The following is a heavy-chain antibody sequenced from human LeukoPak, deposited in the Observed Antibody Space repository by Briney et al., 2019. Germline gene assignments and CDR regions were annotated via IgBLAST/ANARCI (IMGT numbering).Heavy chain of an antibody. V-gene: IGHV3-7*01. J-gene: IGHJ6*02. CDR3: ARPGLTAAAGALDGMDV. D-gene: IGHD6-13*01. CDR1: GFTFSDYW. CDR2: IRQDGGEK. Sequence: PGGSLRLSCAASGFTFSDYWMNWVRQAPGKGLGWVVNIRQDGGEKYYGDSVKGRFTISRDNAKNSLFLQMHSLRAEDAAVYYCARPGLTAAAGALDGMDVWGQGTTVTVSS.